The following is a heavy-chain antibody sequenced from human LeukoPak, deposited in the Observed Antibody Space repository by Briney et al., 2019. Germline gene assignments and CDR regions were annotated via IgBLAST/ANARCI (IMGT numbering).Heavy chain of an antibody. Sequence: PGRSLRLSCAASGFTFSSYGMHWVRQAPGNGLEWVAVISYDGSNKYYADSVKGRFTISRDNSKNTLYVQMNSLRAEDTPVYYCAKDPHYDILTGYYTYFDYWGQGTLVTVSS. CDR3: AKDPHYDILTGYYTYFDY. CDR1: GFTFSSYG. J-gene: IGHJ4*02. D-gene: IGHD3-9*01. CDR2: ISYDGSNK. V-gene: IGHV3-30*18.